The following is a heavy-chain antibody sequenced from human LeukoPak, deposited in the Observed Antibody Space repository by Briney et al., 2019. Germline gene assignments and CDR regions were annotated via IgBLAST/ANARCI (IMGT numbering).Heavy chain of an antibody. V-gene: IGHV4-34*01. CDR3: ARWMGRIRARDAFDI. Sequence: SETLSLTCAVYGGSFSGYYWSWIRQPPGKGLEWIGEINHSGSTNYNPSLKSRVTISVDTSKNQFSLKLSSVTAADTAVYYCARWMGRIRARDAFDIWGQGTMVTVSS. J-gene: IGHJ3*02. CDR1: GGSFSGYY. D-gene: IGHD2-15*01. CDR2: INHSGST.